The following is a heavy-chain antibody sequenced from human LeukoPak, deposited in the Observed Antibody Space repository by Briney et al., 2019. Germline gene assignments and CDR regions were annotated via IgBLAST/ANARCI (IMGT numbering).Heavy chain of an antibody. V-gene: IGHV3-33*01. D-gene: IGHD1-14*01. CDR2: IAYDGGRA. CDR3: TRYNNDHFDY. CDR1: GFTFGGYG. Sequence: GGSLRPSCAGSGFTFGGYGMHWFRQTPGKGLEWVAVIAYDGGRAFYADSVKGRFTISRDNSKNTMSVQMDDLRAEDTAVYYCTRYNNDHFDYWGQGTLVTVSS. J-gene: IGHJ4*02.